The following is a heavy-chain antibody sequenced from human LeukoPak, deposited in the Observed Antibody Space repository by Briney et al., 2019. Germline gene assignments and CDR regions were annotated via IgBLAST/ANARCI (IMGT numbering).Heavy chain of an antibody. CDR1: GYSFTHHN. J-gene: IGHJ4*02. CDR2: IKPNNGDT. V-gene: IGHV1-2*02. CDR3: ARVLSAVTSTFDY. D-gene: IGHD4-17*01. Sequence: ASVKVSCKASGYSFTHHNVHWVRQAPGQALEWMGWIKPNNGDTKFPQKFQDRVTLTSDTSIDTAYMEMSGLTSDDTAIYYCARVLSAVTSTFDYWGQGTLVTVSS.